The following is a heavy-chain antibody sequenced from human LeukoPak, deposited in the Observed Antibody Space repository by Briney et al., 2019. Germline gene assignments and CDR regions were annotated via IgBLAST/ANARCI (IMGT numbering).Heavy chain of an antibody. D-gene: IGHD6-19*01. CDR3: ARDRKGVAADY. Sequence: GGSLRLSCAASGFTFSSYGMHWVRQAPGKGLEWVAVIWFDGSNKYYADSVKGRFTISRDNSKNTLYLQMNSPRAEDTAVYYCARDRKGVAADYWGQGTLVTVSS. J-gene: IGHJ4*02. CDR2: IWFDGSNK. CDR1: GFTFSSYG. V-gene: IGHV3-33*01.